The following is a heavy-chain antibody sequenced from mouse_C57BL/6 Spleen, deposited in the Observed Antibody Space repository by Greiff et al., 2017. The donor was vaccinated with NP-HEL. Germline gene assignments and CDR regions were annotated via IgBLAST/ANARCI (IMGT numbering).Heavy chain of an antibody. CDR3: ARGDFDY. Sequence: VQLQQSGAELVRPGASVKLSCKASGYTFTDYYIHWVKQRPGQGLEWIARIYPGSGNTYYNEKFKGKATLTAEKSSSTAYMQLSSLTSEDAAVYFCARGDFDYWGQGTTLTVSS. CDR1: GYTFTDYY. CDR2: IYPGSGNT. V-gene: IGHV1-76*01. J-gene: IGHJ2*01.